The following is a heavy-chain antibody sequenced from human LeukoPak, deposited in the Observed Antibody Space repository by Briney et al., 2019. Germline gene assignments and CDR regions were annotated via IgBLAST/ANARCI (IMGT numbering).Heavy chain of an antibody. CDR3: ATDDFWSGYGANYYGMDV. CDR2: IIPIFGTA. D-gene: IGHD3-3*01. V-gene: IGHV1-69*01. J-gene: IGHJ6*02. CDR1: GGTFISYA. Sequence: VKVSCXASGGTFISYAISWVRQAPGQGGEWMGGIIPIFGTANYAQKFQGRVTINADESTSTAYMELSSLRSEDTAVYYCATDDFWSGYGANYYGMDVWGQATTVTLSS.